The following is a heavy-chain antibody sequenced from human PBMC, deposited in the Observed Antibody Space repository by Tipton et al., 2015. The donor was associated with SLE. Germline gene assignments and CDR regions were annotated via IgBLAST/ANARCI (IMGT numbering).Heavy chain of an antibody. CDR2: IYYSGST. D-gene: IGHD1-7*01. CDR3: ARGELYSGASLYYFEY. V-gene: IGHV4-31*03. J-gene: IGHJ4*02. Sequence: TLSLTCTVSGGSISSGGYYWSWIRQHPGKGLKWIGYIYYSGSTYYNPSLKSRVTISVDTSKNQFSLKLSSVTAADTAVYFCARGELYSGASLYYFEYWGQGTLVTVSS. CDR1: GGSISSGGYY.